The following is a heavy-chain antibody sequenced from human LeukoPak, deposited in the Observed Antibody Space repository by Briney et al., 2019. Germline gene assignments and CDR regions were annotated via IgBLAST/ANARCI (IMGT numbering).Heavy chain of an antibody. Sequence: SETLSLTCAVYGGSFSGYYWSWIRQPPGKGLEWIGEINHSGSTNYNPSLKSRVTISVDTSKNQFSLKLSSVTAADTAVYYCARQKRTRSDYWGQGTLVTVSS. CDR3: ARQKRTRSDY. CDR2: INHSGST. J-gene: IGHJ4*02. V-gene: IGHV4-34*01. CDR1: GGSFSGYY.